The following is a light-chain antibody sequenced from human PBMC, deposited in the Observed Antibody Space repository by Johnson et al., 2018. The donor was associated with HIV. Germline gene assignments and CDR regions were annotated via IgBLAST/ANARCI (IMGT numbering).Light chain of an antibody. Sequence: QSVLTQPPSVSAAPGQKVTISCSGSTSNIGNNYVSWFQQLPGTAPKLLIYENNERPSGIPDRFPGSKSGTSATLGITGLQPGDEADYHCGIWDSSLSAYVFGTGTKVTVL. J-gene: IGLJ1*01. CDR2: ENN. CDR1: TSNIGNNY. CDR3: GIWDSSLSAYV. V-gene: IGLV1-51*02.